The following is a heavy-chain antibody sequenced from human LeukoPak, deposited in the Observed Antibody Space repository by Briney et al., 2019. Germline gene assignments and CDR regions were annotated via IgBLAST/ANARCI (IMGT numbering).Heavy chain of an antibody. CDR3: ARDRYGSGTYYNEGYFDY. CDR2: ISSYNDNT. D-gene: IGHD3-10*01. Sequence: GPSVKVSCKASGYTFTTYGISWVRQAPGQGLEWMGWISSYNDNTKYAQKLQGRVTMTTDTSTGTAYMELRSLRSDDSAVYYCARDRYGSGTYYNEGYFDYWGQGTLVTVSS. V-gene: IGHV1-18*04. J-gene: IGHJ4*02. CDR1: GYTFTTYG.